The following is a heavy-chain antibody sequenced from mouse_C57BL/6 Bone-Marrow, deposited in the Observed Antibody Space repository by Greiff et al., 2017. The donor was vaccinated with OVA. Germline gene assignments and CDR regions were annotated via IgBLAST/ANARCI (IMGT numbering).Heavy chain of an antibody. D-gene: IGHD2-4*01. V-gene: IGHV1-42*01. J-gene: IGHJ4*01. Sequence: VQLQQSGPELVKPGASVKISCKASGYSFTGYYMNWVKQSPEKSLEWIGEINPSTGGTTYNQKFKAKATLTVDKYSSTAYMQLKSLKSEDSAVYYCARKVYYDPLMDYWGQGTSVTVSS. CDR3: ARKVYYDPLMDY. CDR2: INPSTGGT. CDR1: GYSFTGYY.